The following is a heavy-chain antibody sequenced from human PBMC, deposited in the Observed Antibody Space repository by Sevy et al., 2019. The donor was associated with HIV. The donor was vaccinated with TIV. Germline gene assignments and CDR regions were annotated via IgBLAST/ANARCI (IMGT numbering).Heavy chain of an antibody. V-gene: IGHV3-30*18. CDR2: ISYDGSNE. D-gene: IGHD2-15*01. CDR3: AKDSSYCSGGSCNSEYFQH. Sequence: GGSLRLSCAASGFSFSNYGVHWVRQAPGRGLEWVPLISYDGSNEDYADSVKGRFTISRDNYKNTLYLQMNSLRAEDTAVYYCAKDSSYCSGGSCNSEYFQHWGQGTLVTVSS. J-gene: IGHJ1*01. CDR1: GFSFSNYG.